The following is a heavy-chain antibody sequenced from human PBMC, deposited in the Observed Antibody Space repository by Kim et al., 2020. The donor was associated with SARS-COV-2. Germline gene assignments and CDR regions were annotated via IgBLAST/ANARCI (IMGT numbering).Heavy chain of an antibody. J-gene: IGHJ4*02. CDR1: GDSVSTDIG. D-gene: IGHD5-12*01. V-gene: IGHV6-1*01. CDR2: TYYRSKWNK. CDR3: AKGWLKGGFDY. Sequence: SQTLSLTCAIFGDSVSTDIGWSWIRQSPSRGLEWLGRTYYRSKWNKDYAVSVESRITINSDTSKNQFSLQLHSVTAEDTAVYYCAKGWLKGGFDYWGQG.